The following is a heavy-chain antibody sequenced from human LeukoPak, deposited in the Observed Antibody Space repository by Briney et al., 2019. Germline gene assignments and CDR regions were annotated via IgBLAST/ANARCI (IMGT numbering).Heavy chain of an antibody. D-gene: IGHD3-10*01. Sequence: GGSLRLSCAASGFAFSTYAMNWVRQAPGKGLKWVSTISDIGGSTHYAESVKGRFTVSRDNSKNTVYLQMNSLRVEDTAVYYCAKDYYASGSYPTAWGQGTLVTVSS. CDR2: ISDIGGST. CDR1: GFAFSTYA. CDR3: AKDYYASGSYPTA. J-gene: IGHJ5*02. V-gene: IGHV3-23*01.